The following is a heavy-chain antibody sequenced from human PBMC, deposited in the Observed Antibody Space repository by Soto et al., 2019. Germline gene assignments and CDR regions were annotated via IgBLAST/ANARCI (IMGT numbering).Heavy chain of an antibody. Sequence: QVQLVQSGAEVKKPGSSVKVSCKASGGTFSSYAISWVRQDPGQELECMVGIIPIFGTANYAQKFQGRVTITDDKSPSTAYMELSSLRSEATAVYYFAIGDRINYYDYYGTSFWGHGTTVTVS. V-gene: IGHV1-69*06. CDR1: GGTFSSYA. CDR2: IIPIFGTA. J-gene: IGHJ6*02. CDR3: AIGDRINYYDYYGTSF.